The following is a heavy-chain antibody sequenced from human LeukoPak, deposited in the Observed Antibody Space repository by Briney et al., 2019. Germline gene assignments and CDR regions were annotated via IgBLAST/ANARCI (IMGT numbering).Heavy chain of an antibody. D-gene: IGHD2-2*01. CDR1: GFTFVDYS. CDR2: IRSNGGST. J-gene: IGHJ4*02. V-gene: IGHV3-64D*06. CDR3: VKGGGYCSSSSCPPPYYFDY. Sequence: GGSLRLSCTASGFTFVDYSMSWVRQAPGKGLEYFSAIRSNGGSTYYADSVKGRFTISRDNSKNTLYLQMSSLRAEDTAVYYCVKGGGYCSSSSCPPPYYFDYWGQGTLVTVSS.